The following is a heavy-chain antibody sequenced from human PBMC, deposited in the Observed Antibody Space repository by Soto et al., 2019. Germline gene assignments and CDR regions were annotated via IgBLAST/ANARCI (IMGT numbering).Heavy chain of an antibody. J-gene: IGHJ4*02. D-gene: IGHD3-22*01. V-gene: IGHV3-7*01. CDR1: GFTFSTSW. CDR3: AKEHSSGYPIFDY. CDR2: IKEDGSEK. Sequence: GGSLRLSCAASGFTFSTSWMSWVRQAPGKGLEWVANIKEDGSEKYYVDSVKGRFTISRDHAKNSLYLQMNSLGADDTAVYYCAKEHSSGYPIFDYWGQGTLVTVSS.